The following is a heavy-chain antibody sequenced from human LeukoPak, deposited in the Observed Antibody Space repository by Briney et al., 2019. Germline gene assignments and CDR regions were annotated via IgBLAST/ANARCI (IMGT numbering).Heavy chain of an antibody. J-gene: IGHJ4*02. CDR1: VFTLSSNY. Sequence: GGSLRLSCALSVFTLSSNYMSWVPQAPRKGVELVLVIYSGSSTYYADAEKRRITISRDNSKNTQYLQMNSLRAEDTAVYYCAREGGAGGTIDYWGQGTLVTVST. V-gene: IGHV3-53*01. CDR2: IYSGSST. CDR3: AREGGAGGTIDY. D-gene: IGHD2-8*01.